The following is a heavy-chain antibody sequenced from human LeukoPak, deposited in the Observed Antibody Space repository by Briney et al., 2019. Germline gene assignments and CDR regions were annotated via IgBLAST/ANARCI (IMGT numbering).Heavy chain of an antibody. CDR3: AKETRLHSGSYSNDAFDI. V-gene: IGHV3-53*01. Sequence: GGSLRLSCAASGFTVSSNYMSWVRQAPGKGLEWVSVIYSGDSTYYADSVKGRFTISRDNSKNTLYLQMNSLRAEDTAVYYCAKETRLHSGSYSNDAFDIWGQGTMVTVSS. J-gene: IGHJ3*02. CDR2: IYSGDST. CDR1: GFTVSSNY. D-gene: IGHD1-26*01.